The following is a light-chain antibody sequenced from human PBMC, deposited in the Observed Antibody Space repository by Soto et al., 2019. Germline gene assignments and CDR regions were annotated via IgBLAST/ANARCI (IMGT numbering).Light chain of an antibody. CDR2: EVS. V-gene: IGLV2-14*01. Sequence: QSALTQPASVSGSPGQSITISCTGTSSDVGGYNYVSWYQHHPGKAPKLMIYEVSHRPPGVSSRFSGSKSGNTASLTISGLQAEDEADYYCSSCTTTTARVFGGGTKLTVL. CDR1: SSDVGGYNY. J-gene: IGLJ3*02. CDR3: SSCTTTTARV.